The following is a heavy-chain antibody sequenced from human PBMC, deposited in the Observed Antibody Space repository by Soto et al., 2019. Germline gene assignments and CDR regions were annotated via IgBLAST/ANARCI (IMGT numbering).Heavy chain of an antibody. D-gene: IGHD3-10*01. V-gene: IGHV5-51*01. CDR1: GYTFTSYG. Sequence: GESQKISCKRSGYTFTSYGIGWMRQKPGKGLELMGISYPGDSDTSYSPSCQGQVTLSADKSISTSYLQWISLTASDTAMYYCARRITMVREPAHYYYGMDVWGRGTSVTVSS. CDR3: ARRITMVREPAHYYYGMDV. J-gene: IGHJ6*02. CDR2: SYPGDSDT.